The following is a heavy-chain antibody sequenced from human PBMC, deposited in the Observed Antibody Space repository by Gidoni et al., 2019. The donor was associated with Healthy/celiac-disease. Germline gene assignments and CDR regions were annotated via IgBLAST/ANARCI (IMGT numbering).Heavy chain of an antibody. D-gene: IGHD6-13*01. Sequence: QVQLQQWGAGLLKSSETLSLTCAVYGGSFSGYYWSWIRQPPGKGLEWIGEINHSGSTNYSPSLKSRVTMSVDTSKNQFSLKLSSVTAADTAVYYCARAPRRHIAAAGTGRFGFDYWGQGTLVTVSS. J-gene: IGHJ4*02. V-gene: IGHV4-34*01. CDR2: INHSGST. CDR3: ARAPRRHIAAAGTGRFGFDY. CDR1: GGSFSGYY.